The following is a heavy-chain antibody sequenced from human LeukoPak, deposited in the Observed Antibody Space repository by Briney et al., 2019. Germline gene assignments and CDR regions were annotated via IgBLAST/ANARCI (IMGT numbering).Heavy chain of an antibody. J-gene: IGHJ4*02. CDR2: IYYSGST. Sequence: SETLSLTCTVSGGSISSHYWSWIRQPPGKGLEWIGYIYYSGSTNYNPSLKSRVTISVDTSKNQFSLKLSSVTAADTAVYYCARDSVAIRYWGQGTLVTVSS. CDR1: GGSISSHY. D-gene: IGHD6-19*01. V-gene: IGHV4-59*11. CDR3: ARDSVAIRY.